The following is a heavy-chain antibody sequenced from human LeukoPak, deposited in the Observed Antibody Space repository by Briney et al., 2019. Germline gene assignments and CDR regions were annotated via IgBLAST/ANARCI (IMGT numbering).Heavy chain of an antibody. CDR2: INPNSGGT. CDR3: ARDSSGSVNWFDP. J-gene: IGHJ5*02. V-gene: IGHV1-2*06. D-gene: IGHD3-22*01. CDR1: GYTFTGYY. Sequence: ASVKVSCKASGYTFTGYYMHWVRQAPGQGLEWMGRINPNSGGTNYAQKFQGRVTMTRDTSTSTAYMELSRLRSDDTAVYYCARDSSGSVNWFDPWGQGTLVTVSS.